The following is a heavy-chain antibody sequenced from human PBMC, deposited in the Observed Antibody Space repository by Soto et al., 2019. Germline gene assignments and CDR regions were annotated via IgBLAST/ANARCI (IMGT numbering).Heavy chain of an antibody. CDR2: IYHSGST. CDR1: GGSISSGGYS. J-gene: IGHJ4*02. Sequence: PSETLSLTCAVSGGSISSGGYSWSWIRQPPGKGLEWIGYIYHSGSTYYNPSLKSRVTISVDRSKNQFSLKLSSVTAADTAVYYCARRVVVAATPYFDYWGQGTLVTVSS. D-gene: IGHD2-15*01. V-gene: IGHV4-30-2*01. CDR3: ARRVVVAATPYFDY.